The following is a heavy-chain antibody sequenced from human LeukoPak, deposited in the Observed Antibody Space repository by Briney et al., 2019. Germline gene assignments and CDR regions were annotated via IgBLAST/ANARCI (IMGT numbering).Heavy chain of an antibody. CDR2: ISSSSSTI. Sequence: EGSLRLSCAAPGFSFNSYSMNWVRQAPGKGLEWVSYISSSSSTIYYADSVKGRFTISRDNAKNSLYLQMNSLRDEDTAVYYCARDKNGYYYYGMDVWGQGTTVTVSS. J-gene: IGHJ6*02. V-gene: IGHV3-48*02. CDR1: GFSFNSYS. CDR3: ARDKNGYYYYGMDV. D-gene: IGHD2-8*01.